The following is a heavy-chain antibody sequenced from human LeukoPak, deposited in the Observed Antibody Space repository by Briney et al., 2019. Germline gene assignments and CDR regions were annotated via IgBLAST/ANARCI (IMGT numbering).Heavy chain of an antibody. CDR1: GFTFSSYS. CDR2: ISGSSSSI. Sequence: GGSLRLSCAASGFTFSSYSMIWVRQAPGKGLEWVSYISGSSSSIYYADSVKGRFTISRDNAKNSLYLQMNSLRVEDTAVYYCARTHYRDWYFFYFLGQGTLVTVPS. CDR3: ARTHYRDWYFFYF. D-gene: IGHD4-17*01. J-gene: IGHJ4*02. V-gene: IGHV3-48*01.